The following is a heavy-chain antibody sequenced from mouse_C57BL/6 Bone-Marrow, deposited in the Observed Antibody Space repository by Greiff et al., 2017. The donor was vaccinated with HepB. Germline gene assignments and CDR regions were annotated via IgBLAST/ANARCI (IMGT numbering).Heavy chain of an antibody. J-gene: IGHJ2*01. CDR3: ARDRPLREYFDY. D-gene: IGHD6-1*01. Sequence: EVKVVESGGGLVKPGGSLKLSCAASGFTFSSYAMSWVRQTPEKRLEWVATISDGGSYTYYPDNVKGRFTISRDNAKNNLYLQMSQLKSEDTAMYYCARDRPLREYFDYWGQGTTLTVSS. V-gene: IGHV5-4*01. CDR2: ISDGGSYT. CDR1: GFTFSSYA.